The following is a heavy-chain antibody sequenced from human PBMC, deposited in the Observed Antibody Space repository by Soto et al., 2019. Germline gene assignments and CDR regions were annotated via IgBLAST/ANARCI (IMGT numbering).Heavy chain of an antibody. CDR1: GFTFSSYW. D-gene: IGHD3-3*01. CDR2: IKQDGSEK. V-gene: IGHV3-7*01. Sequence: EVQLVESGGGLVQPGGSLRLSCAASGFTFSSYWMRWVRQAPGKGLEWVANIKQDGSEKYYVDSVKGRFTISRDNAKNKLYLQMNSLRAEDTAVYYCARGDFWSGYSYYFDYWGQGTLVTVSS. CDR3: ARGDFWSGYSYYFDY. J-gene: IGHJ4*02.